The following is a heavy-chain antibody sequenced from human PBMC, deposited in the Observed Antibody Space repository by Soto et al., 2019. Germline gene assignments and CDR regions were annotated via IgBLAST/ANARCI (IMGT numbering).Heavy chain of an antibody. CDR2: ISGSGGTT. V-gene: IGHV3-23*01. J-gene: IGHJ4*02. Sequence: GGSLRLSCAAPTFIFTNYAMSWVRQAPGEGLEWVSAISGSGGTTYYAESVKGRFSISRDNSKNTLYLQLNSLRVEDTAIYYCATISDRGIAAALDFWGQGTLVTVSS. CDR1: TFIFTNYA. D-gene: IGHD6-13*01. CDR3: ATISDRGIAAALDF.